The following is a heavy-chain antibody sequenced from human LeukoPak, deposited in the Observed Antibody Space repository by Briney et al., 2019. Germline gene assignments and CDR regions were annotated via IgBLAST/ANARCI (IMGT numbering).Heavy chain of an antibody. D-gene: IGHD2/OR15-2a*01. V-gene: IGHV4-59*01. Sequence: KPSETLSLTCTVSSGSISSDYWSWIRQPPGKGLEWIGYIYYSGTTNYNPSLKSRVTTSVDTSNKLFTLKLSSVTAADTAVYYCARSKYYFDYWGQGSLVTVSS. CDR2: IYYSGTT. CDR1: SGSISSDY. J-gene: IGHJ4*02. CDR3: ARSKYYFDY.